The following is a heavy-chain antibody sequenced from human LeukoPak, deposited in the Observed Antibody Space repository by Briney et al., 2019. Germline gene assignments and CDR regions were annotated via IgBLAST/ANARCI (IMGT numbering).Heavy chain of an antibody. Sequence: GGSLRLSRVASGFSFSSYEMNWVRQAPGKGLEWVSYIGTRGTTIYYADSVKGRFTISRDNAKNSLSLQMNSLRVEDTAVYYCASVDTALFHFYGMDVWGPGATVTVSS. CDR1: GFSFSSYE. J-gene: IGHJ6*02. V-gene: IGHV3-48*03. CDR3: ASVDTALFHFYGMDV. D-gene: IGHD5-18*01. CDR2: IGTRGTTI.